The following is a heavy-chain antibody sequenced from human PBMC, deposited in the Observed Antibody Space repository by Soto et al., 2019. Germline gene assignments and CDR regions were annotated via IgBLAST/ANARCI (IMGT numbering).Heavy chain of an antibody. J-gene: IGHJ6*02. Sequence: ASVKVSCKASGYTFTGYYMHWVRQAPGQGLEWMGWINPNSGGTNYAQKFQGRVTMTRDTSISTVYMELSRLRSDDTAVYYCARGVVLLRFLEWLLFKGVYYYGMDVWGQGTTVTVSS. V-gene: IGHV1-2*02. CDR2: INPNSGGT. CDR1: GYTFTGYY. D-gene: IGHD3-3*01. CDR3: ARGVVLLRFLEWLLFKGVYYYGMDV.